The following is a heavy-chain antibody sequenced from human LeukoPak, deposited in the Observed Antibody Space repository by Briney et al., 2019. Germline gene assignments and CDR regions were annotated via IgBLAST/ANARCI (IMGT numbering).Heavy chain of an antibody. D-gene: IGHD2-2*01. V-gene: IGHV3-23*01. CDR3: ARGGGGRYCSSTSCYGY. CDR1: GFTFSSYA. J-gene: IGHJ4*02. CDR2: ISGSGGST. Sequence: GGSLRLSCAASGFTFSSYAMSWVRQAPGKGLEWVSAISGSGGSTYYADSVKGRFTISRDNSKNTLYLQMNSLRAEDTAVYYCARGGGGRYCSSTSCYGYWGQGTLVTVSS.